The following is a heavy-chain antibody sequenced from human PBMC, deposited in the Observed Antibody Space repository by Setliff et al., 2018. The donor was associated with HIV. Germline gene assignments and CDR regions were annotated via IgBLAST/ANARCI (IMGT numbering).Heavy chain of an antibody. CDR2: IIPISGTV. CDR1: GGTFSSYA. Sequence: PSVKVSCKASGGTFSSYAISWVRQAPGQGLEWMGGIIPISGTVNYAQKFWGRVTITTHESTSTAYMELSSLRSEDTAVYYCARDFGGYCSSMSCPGLFDPWGQGTLVTVSS. J-gene: IGHJ5*02. D-gene: IGHD2-2*01. CDR3: ARDFGGYCSSMSCPGLFDP. V-gene: IGHV1-69*05.